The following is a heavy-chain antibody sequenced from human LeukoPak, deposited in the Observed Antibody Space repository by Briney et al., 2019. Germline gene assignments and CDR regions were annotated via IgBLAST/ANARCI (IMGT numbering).Heavy chain of an antibody. CDR3: AKDRGRGPDAFGI. Sequence: PGRSLRLSCAASGFTFDDYAMHWVRQAPGKGLEWVSGISWNSGSIGYADSVKGRFTISRDNAKNSLYLQMNSLRAEDMALYYCAKDRGRGPDAFGIWGQGTMVTVSS. J-gene: IGHJ3*02. CDR1: GFTFDDYA. V-gene: IGHV3-9*03. CDR2: ISWNSGSI. D-gene: IGHD3-16*01.